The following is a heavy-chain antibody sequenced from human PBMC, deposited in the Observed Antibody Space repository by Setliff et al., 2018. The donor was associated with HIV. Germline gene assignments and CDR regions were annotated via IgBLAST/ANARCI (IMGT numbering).Heavy chain of an antibody. J-gene: IGHJ6*02. Sequence: SETLSLTCTVYGGFIKNSNYYWGWIRQPPGKGLEWIGNIHYSGSTYYNPSLKSRVTISVDTSKNQFSLKLSSVTAADRAVYYCAREQYHFVVDYYYYYGMDVWGQGNTVTVSS. V-gene: IGHV4-39*02. CDR3: AREQYHFVVDYYYYYGMDV. CDR1: GGFIKNSNYY. D-gene: IGHD2-15*01. CDR2: IHYSGST.